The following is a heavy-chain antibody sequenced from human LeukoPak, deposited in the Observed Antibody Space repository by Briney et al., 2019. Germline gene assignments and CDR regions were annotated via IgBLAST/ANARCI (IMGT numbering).Heavy chain of an antibody. D-gene: IGHD3-22*01. Sequence: PGGSLRLSCAASGFTFSSYSMNWVRQAPGKGLEWVSSISRSSSYIYYADSVKGRFTISRDNAKNSLYLQMNSLRAEDTAVYYCARDRVAYYDSSCSAFDIWGQGTMVTVSS. CDR2: ISRSSSYI. CDR1: GFTFSSYS. V-gene: IGHV3-21*01. CDR3: ARDRVAYYDSSCSAFDI. J-gene: IGHJ3*02.